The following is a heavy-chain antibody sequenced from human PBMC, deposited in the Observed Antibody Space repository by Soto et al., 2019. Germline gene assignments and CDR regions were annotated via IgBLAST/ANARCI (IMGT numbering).Heavy chain of an antibody. CDR3: ASGGAMGVDY. D-gene: IGHD1-26*01. J-gene: IGHJ4*02. CDR2: IYFDGITT. V-gene: IGHV3-74*01. CDR1: GFTFNPHW. Sequence: EVQLVESGGGVVQPGGPLRLSCTASGFTFNPHWMHCVRQAPGKGLVGVSRIYFDGITTNYADSVKGRLTVARDNAKNTVYLHVNTLRDEDTAVYYCASGGAMGVDYCGQLTLVTVSS.